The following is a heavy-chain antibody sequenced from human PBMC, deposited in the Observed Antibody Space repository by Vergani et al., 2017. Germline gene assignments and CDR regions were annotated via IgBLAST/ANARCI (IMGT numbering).Heavy chain of an antibody. V-gene: IGHV4-34*01. J-gene: IGHJ6*02. CDR2: INHSGST. Sequence: QVQLQQWGAGLLKPSETLSLTCAVYGGSFSGYYWSWIRQPPGKGLEWIGEINHSGSTNYNPSLKSRVTISVDTSKNQFSLKLSSVTAADTAVYYCAREKITMVRGVKLYYYYYGMDVWGQGTTVTVSS. CDR1: GGSFSGYY. D-gene: IGHD3-10*01. CDR3: AREKITMVRGVKLYYYYYGMDV.